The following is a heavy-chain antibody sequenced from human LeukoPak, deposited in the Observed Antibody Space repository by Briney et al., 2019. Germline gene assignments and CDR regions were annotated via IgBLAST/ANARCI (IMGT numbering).Heavy chain of an antibody. J-gene: IGHJ3*02. D-gene: IGHD6-19*01. Sequence: ASVKVSCKVSGYTLTELSTHWVRQAPGKGLEWMGGFDPEDGETIYAQKFQGRVTMTEDTSTDTAYMELSSLRSEDTAVYYCATDGQIAVAGPAAFDIWGQGTMVTVSS. CDR1: GYTLTELS. V-gene: IGHV1-24*01. CDR2: FDPEDGET. CDR3: ATDGQIAVAGPAAFDI.